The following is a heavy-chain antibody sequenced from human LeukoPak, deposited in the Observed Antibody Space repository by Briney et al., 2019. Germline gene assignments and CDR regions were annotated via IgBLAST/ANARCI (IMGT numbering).Heavy chain of an antibody. CDR1: GGSISSYY. D-gene: IGHD4-17*01. CDR3: ARHNRDYGDYYYYGMDV. J-gene: IGHJ6*02. Sequence: SETLSLTCTVSGGSISSYYWSWIRQPPGKGLEWVGYIYYSGSTNSNPSLKSRVTISVATYKNQFSLKLSSVTAADTAVYYCARHNRDYGDYYYYGMDVWGQGTAVTVSS. CDR2: IYYSGST. V-gene: IGHV4-59*08.